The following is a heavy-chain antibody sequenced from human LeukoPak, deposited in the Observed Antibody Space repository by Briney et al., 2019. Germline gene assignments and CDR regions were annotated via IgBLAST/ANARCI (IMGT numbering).Heavy chain of an antibody. D-gene: IGHD2/OR15-2a*01. Sequence: GGSLRHSCSASGFTFSSYSMNWVRQAPGKGLEWVAVISYDGSNKYYADSVKGRFTISRDNSKNTLYLQMNSLRAEDTAVYYCAKDLYGGIWGQGTMVTVSS. V-gene: IGHV3-30*18. CDR2: ISYDGSNK. J-gene: IGHJ3*02. CDR3: AKDLYGGI. CDR1: GFTFSSYS.